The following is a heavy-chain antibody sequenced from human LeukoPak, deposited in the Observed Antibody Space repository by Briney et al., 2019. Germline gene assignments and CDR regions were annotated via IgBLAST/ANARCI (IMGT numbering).Heavy chain of an antibody. CDR1: GFTFSSYG. J-gene: IGHJ4*02. D-gene: IGHD5-18*01. V-gene: IGHV3-30*18. Sequence: GRSLRLPCAASGFTFSSYGMHWVRQAPGKGLEWVAVISYDGSNKYYADSVKGRFTISRDNSKNTLYLQMNSLRAEDTAVYYCAKDAGYSYGPFDYWGQGTLVTVSS. CDR2: ISYDGSNK. CDR3: AKDAGYSYGPFDY.